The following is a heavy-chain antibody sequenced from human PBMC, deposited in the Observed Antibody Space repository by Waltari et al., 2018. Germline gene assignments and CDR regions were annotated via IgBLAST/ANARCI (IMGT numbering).Heavy chain of an antibody. D-gene: IGHD3-16*01. CDR3: ARTRNGIGTPWYYYGMDV. V-gene: IGHV2-5*02. CDR1: GFSLSTSGVG. J-gene: IGHJ6*02. Sequence: QITLKESGPTLVKPTQTLTLTCTFSGFSLSTSGVGVGWLRQPPGKSLEWLALIYWDDSDHYSPALKSRLTITKDTSKKQVVLTKTNMDPVDTATYFCARTRNGIGTPWYYYGMDVWGPGTTVTVSS. CDR2: IYWDDSD.